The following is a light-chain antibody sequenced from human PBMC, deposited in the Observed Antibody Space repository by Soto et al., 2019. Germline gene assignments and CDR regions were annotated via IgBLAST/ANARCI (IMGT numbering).Light chain of an antibody. CDR2: DIS. J-gene: IGKJ5*01. Sequence: EIVLTQSPGTLSLSPGERATXXXXXXXCVSSSYLAWYQQKPGQAPRLVIFDISNRATGIPDRFSGSGSGTDCTLTISRLEPEDFAVYYCQLYSRSPRQITFGQGTRLEIK. V-gene: IGKV3-20*01. CDR3: QLYSRSPRQIT. CDR1: XCVSSSY.